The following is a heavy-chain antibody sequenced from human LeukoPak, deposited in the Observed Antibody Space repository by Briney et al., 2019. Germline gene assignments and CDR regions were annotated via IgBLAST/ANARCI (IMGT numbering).Heavy chain of an antibody. V-gene: IGHV1-8*01. Sequence: ASVKVSCKTSGYTFTSYDINWVRQATGQGLEWMGYMSPNSGNTGYAQKFQGRVTMTRNTSINTAYMELSSLRSEDTAVYYCARGRLGITMVRGVRTKQYYFDYWGQGTLVTVSS. D-gene: IGHD3-10*01. CDR1: GYTFTSYD. CDR3: ARGRLGITMVRGVRTKQYYFDY. CDR2: MSPNSGNT. J-gene: IGHJ4*02.